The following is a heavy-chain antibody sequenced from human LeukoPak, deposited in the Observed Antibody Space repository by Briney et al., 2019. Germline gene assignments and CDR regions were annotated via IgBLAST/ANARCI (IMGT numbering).Heavy chain of an antibody. V-gene: IGHV3-7*01. D-gene: IGHD2-2*02. CDR1: GFTFSSYW. J-gene: IGHJ5*02. CDR2: IKQDGSEK. CDR3: ASLVLYGWFDP. Sequence: GGSLRLSCAASGFTFSSYWMSWVRQAPGKGLEWVANIKQDGSEKYYVDSVKGRFTISRDNAKNSLYLQTNSLRAEDTAVYYCASLVLYGWFDPWGQGTLVTVSS.